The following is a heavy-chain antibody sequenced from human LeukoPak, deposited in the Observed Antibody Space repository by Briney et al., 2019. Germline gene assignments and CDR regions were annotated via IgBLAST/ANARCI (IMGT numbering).Heavy chain of an antibody. V-gene: IGHV1-69*05. CDR1: GGTFSSYA. D-gene: IGHD5-24*01. CDR3: ASTGMATIYTPFDY. Sequence: ASVKVSCKASGGTFSSYAISWVRQAPGQGLEWMGGIIPIFGTANYARKFQGRVTITTDESTSTAYMELSSLRSEDTAVYYCASTGMATIYTPFDYWGQGTLVTVSS. CDR2: IIPIFGTA. J-gene: IGHJ4*02.